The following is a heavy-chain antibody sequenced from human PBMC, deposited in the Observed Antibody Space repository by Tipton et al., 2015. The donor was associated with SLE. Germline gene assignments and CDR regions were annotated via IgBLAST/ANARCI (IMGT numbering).Heavy chain of an antibody. CDR2: IYYSGTT. J-gene: IGHJ4*02. CDR1: GESIARGAY. V-gene: IGHV4-31*03. Sequence: TLSLTCSVSGESIARGAYWSWIRQHPGRGLEWIGYIYYSGTTFYNPSLKSRVSVSVDTSKNHFSLKLTSVTAADTAVYYCARVARSSSSGGLTFDSWGQGTLVNVFS. D-gene: IGHD6-6*01. CDR3: ARVARSSSSGGLTFDS.